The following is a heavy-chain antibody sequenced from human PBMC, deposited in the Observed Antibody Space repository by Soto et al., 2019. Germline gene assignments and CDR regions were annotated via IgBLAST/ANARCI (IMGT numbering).Heavy chain of an antibody. V-gene: IGHV3-30-3*01. D-gene: IGHD2-15*01. CDR3: ARDGAGILTRVFDY. CDR2: ISYDGSNK. CDR1: GFTFSSYA. J-gene: IGHJ4*02. Sequence: GGSLRLSCAASGFTFSSYAMHWVRQAPGKGLEWVAVISYDGSNKYYADSVKGRFTISRDNSKNTLYLQMNSLRVEDTAVYYCARDGAGILTRVFDYCGQGTLVTVSS.